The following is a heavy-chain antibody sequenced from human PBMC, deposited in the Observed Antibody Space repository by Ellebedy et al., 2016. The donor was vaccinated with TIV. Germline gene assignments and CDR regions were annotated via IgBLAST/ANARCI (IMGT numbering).Heavy chain of an antibody. Sequence: ASVKVSCXASGYTFTSYDINWVRQATGQGLEWMGWMNPNSGNTGYAQKFQGRVTMTRNTSISTAYMELSSLRSEDTAVYYCARGMPFHCSSTSCYRRWFNPWGQGTLVTVSS. D-gene: IGHD2-2*02. J-gene: IGHJ5*02. CDR3: ARGMPFHCSSTSCYRRWFNP. V-gene: IGHV1-8*01. CDR1: GYTFTSYD. CDR2: MNPNSGNT.